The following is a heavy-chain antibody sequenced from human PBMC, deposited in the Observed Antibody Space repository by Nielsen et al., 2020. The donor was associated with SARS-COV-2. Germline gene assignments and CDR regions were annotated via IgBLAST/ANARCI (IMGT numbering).Heavy chain of an antibody. D-gene: IGHD2-2*01. CDR1: GGSITNGDYL. J-gene: IGHJ6*03. Sequence: SETLSLTCTVSGGSITNGDYLWTWIRQHPGKGLEWFGYISHSGNAYYRPSLKTRVTISIDTSKNQFSLHLGSVTAADTAVYYCARSVSGNKVPAVGGYYMDVWGKGTTVTVSS. V-gene: IGHV4-31*03. CDR2: ISHSGNA. CDR3: ARSVSGNKVPAVGGYYMDV.